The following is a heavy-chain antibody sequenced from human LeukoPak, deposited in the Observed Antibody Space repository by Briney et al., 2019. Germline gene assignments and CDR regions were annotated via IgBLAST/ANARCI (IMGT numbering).Heavy chain of an antibody. J-gene: IGHJ4*02. CDR3: ARDRNYYGSGATTDY. Sequence: GGSLRLSCAASGFTFSSYGMHWVRQAPGKGLEWVSYISSSSSTIYYADSVKGRFTISRDNAKNSLYLQMNSLRAKDTAVYYCARDRNYYGSGATTDYWGQGTLVTVSS. CDR1: GFTFSSYG. CDR2: ISSSSSTI. V-gene: IGHV3-48*04. D-gene: IGHD3-10*01.